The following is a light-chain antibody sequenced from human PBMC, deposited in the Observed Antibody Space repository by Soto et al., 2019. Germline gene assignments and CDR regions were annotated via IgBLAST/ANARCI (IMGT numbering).Light chain of an antibody. V-gene: IGLV4-69*01. J-gene: IGLJ2*01. CDR1: SGHSNYA. CDR3: QTWGSGIVV. Sequence: QPVLTQSPSASASLGASVKLTCTLSSGHSNYAIAWHQQQSEKGPRFLMKLHSDGSHIKGDGIPDRFSGSSSGAERYLTISSLQSEDEADYYCQTWGSGIVVFGGGTKLTVL. CDR2: LHSDGSH.